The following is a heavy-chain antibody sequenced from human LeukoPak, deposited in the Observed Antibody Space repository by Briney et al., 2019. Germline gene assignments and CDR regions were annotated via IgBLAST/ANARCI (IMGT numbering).Heavy chain of an antibody. J-gene: IGHJ6*02. D-gene: IGHD4-11*01. V-gene: IGHV1-18*01. CDR1: GYTFSSYG. Sequence: GASVKVSCKASGYTFSSYGITWVRQAPGQGLEWMGWISAYNGNTNYAQKVEGRVTMTTDTSTNTAYMELRSLRSDDTAVYYCARDSSHSDYVLYYYGMDVWGQGTTVTVSS. CDR3: ARDSSHSDYVLYYYGMDV. CDR2: ISAYNGNT.